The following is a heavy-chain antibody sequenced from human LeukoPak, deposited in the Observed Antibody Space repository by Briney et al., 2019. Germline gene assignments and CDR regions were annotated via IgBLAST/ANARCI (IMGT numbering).Heavy chain of an antibody. V-gene: IGHV1-2*02. Sequence: ASVKVSCKASGYTFTGYYMHWVRQAPGQGLEWMGWINPHSGDANYAQKFQGRVTMTRDTSISTAYMELSRLRFDDTAVYYCARDGGDGYNAYYFDYWGQGSLVTVSS. CDR1: GYTFTGYY. J-gene: IGHJ4*02. CDR3: ARDGGDGYNAYYFDY. CDR2: INPHSGDA. D-gene: IGHD5-24*01.